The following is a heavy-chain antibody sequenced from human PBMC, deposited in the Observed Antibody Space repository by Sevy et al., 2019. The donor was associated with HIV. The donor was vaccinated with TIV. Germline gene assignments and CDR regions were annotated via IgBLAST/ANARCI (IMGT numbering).Heavy chain of an antibody. CDR2: ISGSGVTI. Sequence: GGSLRLSCAASRFIFSTYSMNWVRQAPGKGLEWVAYISGSGVTIYYVDSVKGRFTISRDNVKNSLYLQMSSLRAEDTAVYYCARETVGGENYFDSWGQGTLVTVSS. CDR1: RFIFSTYS. V-gene: IGHV3-48*01. J-gene: IGHJ4*02. D-gene: IGHD3-16*01. CDR3: ARETVGGENYFDS.